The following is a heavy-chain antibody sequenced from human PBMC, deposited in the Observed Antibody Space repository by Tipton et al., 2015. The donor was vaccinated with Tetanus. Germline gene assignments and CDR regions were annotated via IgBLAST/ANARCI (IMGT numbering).Heavy chain of an antibody. CDR3: ARGGGGYYYDSSGPKGIWFDP. CDR1: GGSISSGDYY. Sequence: LRLSCTVSGGSISSGDYYWSWIRQPPGKGLEWIGYIYYSGSTYYNPSLKSRVTISVDTSKNQFSLKLSSVTAADTAVYYCARGGGGYYYDSSGPKGIWFDPWGQGSLVTVSS. D-gene: IGHD3-22*01. V-gene: IGHV4-30-4*01. J-gene: IGHJ5*02. CDR2: IYYSGST.